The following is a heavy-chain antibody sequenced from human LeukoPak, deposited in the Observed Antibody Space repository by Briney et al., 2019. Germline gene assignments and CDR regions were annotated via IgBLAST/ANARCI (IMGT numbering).Heavy chain of an antibody. Sequence: GGSLRLSCAASGFTFSSYAMSWVRQAPGKGLEWVSAISGSGGSTYHAASVKGRFTISRDNSKNTLYLQMNSLRAEDTAVYYCAKAGYCGGDCYSPYQTNWFDPWGQGTLVTVSS. CDR1: GFTFSSYA. J-gene: IGHJ5*02. D-gene: IGHD2-21*02. CDR3: AKAGYCGGDCYSPYQTNWFDP. CDR2: ISGSGGST. V-gene: IGHV3-23*01.